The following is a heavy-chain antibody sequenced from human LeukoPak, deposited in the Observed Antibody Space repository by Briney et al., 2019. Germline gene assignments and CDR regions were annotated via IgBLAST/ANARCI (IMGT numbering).Heavy chain of an antibody. D-gene: IGHD2-2*01. J-gene: IGHJ4*02. V-gene: IGHV1-69*01. Sequence: GASVKVSCKASGGTFSSYAIRWVRQAPGQGLEWMGGIIPIFGTANYAQKFQGRVTITADESTSTAYMELSSLRSEDTAVYYCARGRNIVVVPAATPPYFDYWGQGTLVTVSS. CDR1: GGTFSSYA. CDR3: ARGRNIVVVPAATPPYFDY. CDR2: IIPIFGTA.